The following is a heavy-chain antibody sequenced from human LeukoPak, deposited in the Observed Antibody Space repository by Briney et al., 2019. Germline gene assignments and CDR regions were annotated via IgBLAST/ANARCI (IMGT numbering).Heavy chain of an antibody. D-gene: IGHD3-9*01. V-gene: IGHV4-34*01. CDR2: INHSGST. Sequence: SETLSLTCAVYGGSFSGYYWIWIRQPPGKGLEWIGEINHSGSTNYNPSLKSRVTISVDTSKNQFSLKLSSVTAADTAVYYCASRYYDILTGYLYTDYWGQGTLVTVSS. CDR1: GGSFSGYY. J-gene: IGHJ4*02. CDR3: ASRYYDILTGYLYTDY.